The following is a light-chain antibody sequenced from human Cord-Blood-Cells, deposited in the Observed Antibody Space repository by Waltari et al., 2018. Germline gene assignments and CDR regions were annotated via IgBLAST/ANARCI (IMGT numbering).Light chain of an antibody. Sequence: PGQSITISCTGTSSDVGSYNLVSWYQQHPGKAPKLMIYEGSKRPSGVSNRFSGSKSGNTASLTISGLQAEDEADYYCCSYAGSSTFEFGGGTKLTVL. CDR2: EGS. CDR3: CSYAGSSTFE. CDR1: SSDVGSYNL. J-gene: IGLJ3*02. V-gene: IGLV2-23*03.